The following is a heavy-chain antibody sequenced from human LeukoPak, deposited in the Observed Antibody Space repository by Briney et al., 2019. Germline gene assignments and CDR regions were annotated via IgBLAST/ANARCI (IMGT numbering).Heavy chain of an antibody. CDR1: GFTFSSYD. Sequence: GGSLRLSCAASGFTFSSYDMSWVRQAPGKGLEWVSAISGSGGSTYYADSVKGRFTISRDNSKNTLYLKMNSQSARATAVYYCSKGIEWLFIGYYFDYWGQGTLVTVSS. V-gene: IGHV3-23*01. D-gene: IGHD3-3*01. CDR2: ISGSGGST. J-gene: IGHJ4*02. CDR3: SKGIEWLFIGYYFDY.